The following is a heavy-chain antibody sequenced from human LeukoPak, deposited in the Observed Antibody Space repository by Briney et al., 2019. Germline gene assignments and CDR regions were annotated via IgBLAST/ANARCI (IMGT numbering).Heavy chain of an antibody. J-gene: IGHJ4*02. CDR1: GGSISSSTDY. Sequence: SETLSLTCTVSGGSISSSTDYWGWIRQAPGKGLEWIGSIYYHENTYYNSSLKSRVTISVDTSKNQFSLKLNSVTAADTAVYFCARRAYSTAYWKHFDSWGQGTLVTVSS. V-gene: IGHV4-39*01. D-gene: IGHD1-1*01. CDR2: IYYHENT. CDR3: ARRAYSTAYWKHFDS.